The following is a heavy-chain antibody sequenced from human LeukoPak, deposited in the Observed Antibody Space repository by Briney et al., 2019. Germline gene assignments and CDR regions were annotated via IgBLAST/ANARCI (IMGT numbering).Heavy chain of an antibody. J-gene: IGHJ4*02. V-gene: IGHV4-30-4*01. CDR3: ARDGENDY. CDR1: GASISSGDYY. D-gene: IGHD3-10*01. CDR2: IYYSGST. Sequence: SQTLSLTCTVSGASISSGDYYWGWLRQPPGKGLEWIGYIYYSGSTYYNPSLKSRVTISVDTSKNQFSLKLSSVTAADTAVYYCARDGENDYWGQGTLVTVSS.